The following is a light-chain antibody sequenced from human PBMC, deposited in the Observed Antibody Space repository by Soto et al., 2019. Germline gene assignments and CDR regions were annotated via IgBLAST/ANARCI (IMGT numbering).Light chain of an antibody. V-gene: IGKV3-20*01. CDR1: QTIYSNY. Sequence: EIVLTQSPGTLSLSPGERATLSCRASQTIYSNYLAWYQQKPGQAPRLLLYGAFIRASGIPDRFSGSGSGTDFTLTISRLETEDFAVYYCQQYVDSSQLTFGPGTKV. CDR2: GAF. J-gene: IGKJ3*01. CDR3: QQYVDSSQLT.